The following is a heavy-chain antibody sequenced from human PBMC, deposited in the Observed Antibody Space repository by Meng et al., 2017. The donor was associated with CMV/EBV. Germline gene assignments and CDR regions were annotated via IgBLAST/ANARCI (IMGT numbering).Heavy chain of an antibody. CDR1: GESFSASY. V-gene: IGHV4-34*01. CDR2: INYSGRT. D-gene: IGHD6-13*01. CDR3: VRGTAAGTDGMDV. J-gene: IGHJ6*02. Sequence: GSLRLSCAVYGESFSASYWSWIRQPPGKGLEWIGEINYSGRTNYNPSLESRVTISVDTSNNQFSLKLTSVTAADTALYYCVRGTAAGTDGMDVWGQGTTVTSP.